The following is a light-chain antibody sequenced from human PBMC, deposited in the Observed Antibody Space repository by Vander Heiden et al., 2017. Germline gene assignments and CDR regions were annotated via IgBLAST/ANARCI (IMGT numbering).Light chain of an antibody. J-gene: IGKJ4*01. CDR1: QNISSY. CDR2: DAF. V-gene: IGKV3-11*01. Sequence: DILLSQSPGTLSLSPGERATLSCRASQNISSYLGWYQQKPGQSPRLLIFDAFNRATGIPGRFSGSGSGTDFTRTISSLEPEDFAVYYCQQRSSWPLTFGGGTKLEIK. CDR3: QQRSSWPLT.